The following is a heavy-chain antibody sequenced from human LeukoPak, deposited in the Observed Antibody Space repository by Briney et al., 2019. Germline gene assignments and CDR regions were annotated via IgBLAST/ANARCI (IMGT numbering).Heavy chain of an antibody. CDR1: GDSITSSRDY. V-gene: IGHV4-39*01. CDR3: ASPSKLVISRGGFDI. CDR2: ISYSGSA. D-gene: IGHD2-15*01. J-gene: IGHJ3*02. Sequence: PSETLSLTCTVSGDSITSSRDYWGWIRQPPGKGLEWIGTISYSGSAQYHPSLKSRVTIFVATSKNQFSLEVTSVTAADTAVYYCASPSKLVISRGGFDIWGQGTMVTVSA.